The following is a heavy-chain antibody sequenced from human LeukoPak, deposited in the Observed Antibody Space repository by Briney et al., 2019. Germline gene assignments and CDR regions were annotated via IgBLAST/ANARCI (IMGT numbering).Heavy chain of an antibody. D-gene: IGHD3-9*01. CDR1: GYTFTSYG. CDR3: ARVYDILTGYRYFDY. V-gene: IGHV1-18*01. J-gene: IGHJ4*02. Sequence: ASVKVSCKASGYTFTSYGISWVRQAPGQGLGWMGWISAYNGNTNYAQKLQGRVTMTTDTSTSTAYMELSSLSSDDTAVYYCARVYDILTGYRYFDYWGQGTLVTVSS. CDR2: ISAYNGNT.